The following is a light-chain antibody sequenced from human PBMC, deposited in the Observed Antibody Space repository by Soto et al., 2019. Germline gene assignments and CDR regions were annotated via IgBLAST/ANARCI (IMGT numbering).Light chain of an antibody. J-gene: IGKJ4*01. V-gene: IGKV1-33*01. CDR3: QQYDKQPVT. CDR2: DVS. CDR1: QDISNF. Sequence: DIQMTQSPSSLSASVGDRVTITCQASQDISNFLNWYHQTAGKAPRLLIYDVSSLQPGVASRFSGSGSGTDFSLTINSLQPEDIGTFYCQQYDKQPVTFGAGTRWIS.